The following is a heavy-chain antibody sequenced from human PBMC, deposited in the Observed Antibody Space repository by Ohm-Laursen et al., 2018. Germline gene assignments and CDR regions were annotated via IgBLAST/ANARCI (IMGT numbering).Heavy chain of an antibody. D-gene: IGHD5-24*01. CDR1: GGSISSYY. CDR2: IYYSGST. CDR3: ARSDGYDSYYYYGMDV. Sequence: SETLSLTCTVSGGSISSYYWSWIRQPPGKGLEWIGYIYYSGSTNYNPSLKSRVTISVDRSKNQFSLKLSSVTAADTALYYCARSDGYDSYYYYGMDVWGQGTTVTVSS. V-gene: IGHV4-59*01. J-gene: IGHJ6*02.